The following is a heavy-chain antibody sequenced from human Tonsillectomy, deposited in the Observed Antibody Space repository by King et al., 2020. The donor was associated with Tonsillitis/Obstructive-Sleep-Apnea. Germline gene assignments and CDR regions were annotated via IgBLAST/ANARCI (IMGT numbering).Heavy chain of an antibody. CDR3: ARSTIFGVVINSDYFDY. V-gene: IGHV3-30*01. CDR2: ISYDGRNK. CDR1: GFTFSSYA. D-gene: IGHD3-3*01. J-gene: IGHJ4*02. Sequence: VQLVESGGGVVQPGRSLRLSCAASGFTFSSYAMHWVRQAPGKGLEGVAVISYDGRNKYYADSVKGRFTISRDNSKNTLYLQMNSLRAEDTAVYYCARSTIFGVVINSDYFDYWGQGTLVTVSS.